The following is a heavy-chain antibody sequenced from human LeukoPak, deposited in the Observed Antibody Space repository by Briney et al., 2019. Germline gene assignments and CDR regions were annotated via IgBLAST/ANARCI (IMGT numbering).Heavy chain of an antibody. CDR2: ISAYNGNT. D-gene: IGHD3-10*01. CDR1: GYTFTSYG. V-gene: IGHV1-18*01. Sequence: ASVKVSCTASGYTFTSYGISWVRQAPGQGLEWMGWISAYNGNTNYAQKLQGRVTMTTDTSTSTAYMELRSLRSDDTAVYYCARVLLWFGEGRGYYYYMDVWGKGTTVTVSS. CDR3: ARVLLWFGEGRGYYYYMDV. J-gene: IGHJ6*03.